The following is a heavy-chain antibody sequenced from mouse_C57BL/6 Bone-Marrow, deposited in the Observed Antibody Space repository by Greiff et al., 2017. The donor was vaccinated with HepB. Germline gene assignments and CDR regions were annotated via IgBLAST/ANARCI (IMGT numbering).Heavy chain of an antibody. D-gene: IGHD4-1*01. CDR3: ARDWDGYYFDY. V-gene: IGHV5-16*01. J-gene: IGHJ2*01. CDR2: INYDGSST. Sequence: EVQLVESEGGLVQPGSSMKLSCTASGFTFSDYYMAWVRQVPEKGLEWVANINYDGSSTYYLDSLKSRFIISRDNAKNILYLQMSSLKSEDTATYYCARDWDGYYFDYWGQGTTLTVSS. CDR1: GFTFSDYY.